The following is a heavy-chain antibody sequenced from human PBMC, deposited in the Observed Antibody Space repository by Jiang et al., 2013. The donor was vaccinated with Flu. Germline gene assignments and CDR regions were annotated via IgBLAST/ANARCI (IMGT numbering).Heavy chain of an antibody. D-gene: IGHD6-6*01. V-gene: IGHV5-51*01. CDR3: ARCKAGYSSSPGDY. Sequence: QMPGKGLEWMGIIYPGDSDTRYSPSFQGQVTISADKSISTAYLQWSSLKASDTAMYYCARCKAGYSSSPGDYWGQGTLVTVSS. CDR2: IYPGDSDT. J-gene: IGHJ4*02.